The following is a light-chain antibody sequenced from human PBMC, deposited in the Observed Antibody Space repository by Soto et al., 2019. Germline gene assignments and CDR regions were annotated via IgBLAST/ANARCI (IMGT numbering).Light chain of an antibody. V-gene: IGKV3-11*01. J-gene: IGKJ5*01. CDR1: QSVSTY. CDR2: DAS. CDR3: QRRRDWPS. Sequence: EILLTQSPSTLSLSPWERASLSCRASQSVSTYLAWSQQKPGQAPRLLIYDASYRATGIPARLTGSGSGTEFTLTPSTLEPVDFSVYYCQRRRDWPSVGRGTRLEI.